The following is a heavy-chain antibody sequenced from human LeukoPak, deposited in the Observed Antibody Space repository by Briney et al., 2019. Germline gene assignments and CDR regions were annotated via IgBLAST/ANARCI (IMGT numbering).Heavy chain of an antibody. CDR3: TRDLAAMVTPYYFDY. Sequence: TGGSLRLSCTASGFTFGDYAMSWFRQAPGKGLEWVGFIRSKAYGGTTEYAASVKGRFTISRDDSKSIAYLQMNSLKTEDTAVYYCTRDLAAMVTPYYFDYWGQGTLVTVSS. CDR2: IRSKAYGGTT. J-gene: IGHJ4*02. D-gene: IGHD5-18*01. CDR1: GFTFGDYA. V-gene: IGHV3-49*03.